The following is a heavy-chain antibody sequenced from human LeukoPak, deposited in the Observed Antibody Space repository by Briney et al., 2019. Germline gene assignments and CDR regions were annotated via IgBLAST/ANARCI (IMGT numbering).Heavy chain of an antibody. J-gene: IGHJ1*01. CDR3: ASPPYSSSRSEYFQH. D-gene: IGHD6-13*01. Sequence: GGSLRLSCAASGFTVSSNYMSWVRQAPGKGLEWVSVIYSGGSTYYADSVKGRFTISRDNSKNTLYLQMNSLRAEDTAVYYCASPPYSSSRSEYFQHWGQGTLVTVSS. CDR2: IYSGGST. V-gene: IGHV3-53*05. CDR1: GFTVSSNY.